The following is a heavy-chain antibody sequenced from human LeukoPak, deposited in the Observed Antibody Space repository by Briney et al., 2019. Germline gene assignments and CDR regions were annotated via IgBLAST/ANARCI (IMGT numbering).Heavy chain of an antibody. V-gene: IGHV3-33*05. CDR3: ARDRAVSWLDS. J-gene: IGHJ5*01. CDR1: GLTFTSHG. D-gene: IGHD3-10*01. Sequence: GGSLRLSCAASGLTFTSHGFHWVRQAPGRGLEWLTFISLDGSRKSYADSVKGRFTFSRDGSKNTLYLEMNSLRAEDTATYYCARDRAVSWLDSWGLGTLVTVSS. CDR2: ISLDGSRK.